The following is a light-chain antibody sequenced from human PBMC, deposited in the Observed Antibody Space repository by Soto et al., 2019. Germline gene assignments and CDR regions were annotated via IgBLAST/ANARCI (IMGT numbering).Light chain of an antibody. Sequence: EIVLTQSPGTLSLSPGERATLSCRASQSVSSSFLAWYQQKPGQAPRLLIYGASSRATGIPDRFSGSGSGTDFTLNISRLEPEDFAVYYCQQYDSAPLTFGGGTTVEIK. CDR1: QSVSSSF. CDR3: QQYDSAPLT. CDR2: GAS. J-gene: IGKJ4*01. V-gene: IGKV3-20*01.